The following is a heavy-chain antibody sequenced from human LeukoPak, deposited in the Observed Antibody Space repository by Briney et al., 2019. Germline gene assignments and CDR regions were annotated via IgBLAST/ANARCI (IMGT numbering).Heavy chain of an antibody. CDR2: IGVGGTT. V-gene: IGHV3-23*01. CDR3: AKTQGYYDC. Sequence: GGSLRLSCAATGFTFSSYGMNWVRQAPGKGLEWVSGIGVGGTTYYADSVKGRFTISRDTSKNTLYLQMNSLRAEDTAVYYCAKTQGYYDCWGQGTLVTVSS. J-gene: IGHJ4*02. CDR1: GFTFSSYG. D-gene: IGHD3-22*01.